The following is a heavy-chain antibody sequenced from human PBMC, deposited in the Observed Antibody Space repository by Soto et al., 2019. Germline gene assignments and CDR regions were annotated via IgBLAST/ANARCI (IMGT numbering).Heavy chain of an antibody. CDR2: IKRDGTVT. J-gene: IGHJ3*01. Sequence: EVQLVESGGGLVQPGGSLRLSCAASGFTFSAFWMTWLRQAPGKGLEWVANIKRDGTVTHYGDSVEGRCTISRDNAQNALILQLNILRPEHTAKYYCARYLSRPGEYCYCAFDVWGQGTFVTVSS. CDR1: GFTFSAFW. D-gene: IGHD2-21*02. V-gene: IGHV3-7*05. CDR3: ARYLSRPGEYCYCAFDV.